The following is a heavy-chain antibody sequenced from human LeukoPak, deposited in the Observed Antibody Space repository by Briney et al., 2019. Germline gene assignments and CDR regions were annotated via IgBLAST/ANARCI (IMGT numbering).Heavy chain of an antibody. CDR2: INPSGFIT. CDR3: ARRDFDY. V-gene: IGHV1-46*01. Sequence: GLECMGLINPSGFITSYPQKFQGRVTMTRDTSTSTVYMELSSLRPEDTAVYYCARRDFDYWGQGTLVTVSS. J-gene: IGHJ4*02.